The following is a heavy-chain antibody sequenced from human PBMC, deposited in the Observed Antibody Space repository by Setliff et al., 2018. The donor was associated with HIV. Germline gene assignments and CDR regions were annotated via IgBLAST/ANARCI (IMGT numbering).Heavy chain of an antibody. Sequence: GGSLRLSCAASGFTFSSYGMHWVRQAPGKGLEWVAFIRYDGSNKYYADSVKGRFTISRDNSKNTLYLQMKSLRAEDTAVYYCARDFGGRWTFDYWGQGTLVTVSS. CDR2: IRYDGSNK. CDR1: GFTFSSYG. J-gene: IGHJ4*02. V-gene: IGHV3-30*02. D-gene: IGHD3-10*01. CDR3: ARDFGGRWTFDY.